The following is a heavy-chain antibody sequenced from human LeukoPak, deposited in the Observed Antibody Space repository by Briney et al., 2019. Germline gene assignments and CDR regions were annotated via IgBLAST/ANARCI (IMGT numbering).Heavy chain of an antibody. CDR2: IYPGDSDT. Sequence: GESLKISCKGSGYSFTSYWIGWVRQMPGKGLEWVGIIYPGDSDTRYSPSFQGQVTISADKSISTAYLQWSSLKASDTAMYYCARQEMATFLSPDYWGQGTLVTVSS. CDR3: ARQEMATFLSPDY. J-gene: IGHJ4*02. CDR1: GYSFTSYW. V-gene: IGHV5-51*01. D-gene: IGHD5-12*01.